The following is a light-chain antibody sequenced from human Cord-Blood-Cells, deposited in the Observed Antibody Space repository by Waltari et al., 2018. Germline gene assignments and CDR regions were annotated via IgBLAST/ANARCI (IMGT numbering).Light chain of an antibody. CDR3: SSYTSSSTWV. V-gene: IGLV2-14*03. CDR2: DGS. CDR1: SSAVGGYNY. Sequence: QSAMTQPASVSGSPGQSITIPCTGTSSAVGGYNYVPWYQQHPGKAPKLMIYDGSNRPSGVSNRFSGSKSGNTASLTISGLQAEDEADYYCSSYTSSSTWVFGGGTKLTVL. J-gene: IGLJ3*02.